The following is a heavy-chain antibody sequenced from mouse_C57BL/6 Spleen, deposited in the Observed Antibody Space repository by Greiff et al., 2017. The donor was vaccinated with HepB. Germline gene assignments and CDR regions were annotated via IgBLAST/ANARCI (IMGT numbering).Heavy chain of an antibody. Sequence: DVKLVESGGGLVKPGGSLKLSCAASGFTFSSYAMSWVRQTPEKRLEWVATISDGGSYTYYPDNVKGRFTISRDNAKNNLYLQMSHLKSEDTAMYYCARERSYVGAMDYWGQGTSVTVSS. V-gene: IGHV5-4*01. D-gene: IGHD1-1*01. CDR2: ISDGGSYT. CDR1: GFTFSSYA. J-gene: IGHJ4*01. CDR3: ARERSYVGAMDY.